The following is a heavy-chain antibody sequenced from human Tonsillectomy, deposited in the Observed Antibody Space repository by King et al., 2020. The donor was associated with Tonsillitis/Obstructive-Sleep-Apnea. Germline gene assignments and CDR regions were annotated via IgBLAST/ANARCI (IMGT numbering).Heavy chain of an antibody. V-gene: IGHV3-74*01. Sequence: VQLVESGGGLVQPGGSLRLSCAASGFTFSSYWMHWVRQAPGKGLVWVSRINNDRSSTSYADSVKGRFTISRDNTKNTLYLQMSSLRAEDTAVYYCARAEYCSSTSSYESAMDVWGKGTTITVSS. D-gene: IGHD2-2*01. J-gene: IGHJ6*03. CDR2: INNDRSST. CDR1: GFTFSSYW. CDR3: ARAEYCSSTSSYESAMDV.